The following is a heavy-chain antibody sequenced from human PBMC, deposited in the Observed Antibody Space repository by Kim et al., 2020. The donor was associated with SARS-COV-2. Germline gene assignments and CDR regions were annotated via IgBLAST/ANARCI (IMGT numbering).Heavy chain of an antibody. CDR3: ARDASEYGGLFGDS. CDR1: GFIFNTFD. Sequence: GGSLRLSCAASGFIFNTFDMVWVRQAPGKGLEWVAFISNDGRNKYYADSVKGRFTISRDNSRNTVYLQMNSLRPEDTAVYYCARDASEYGGLFGDSWGLGTLVTVSS. V-gene: IGHV3-30*04. D-gene: IGHD3-16*01. J-gene: IGHJ4*02. CDR2: ISNDGRNK.